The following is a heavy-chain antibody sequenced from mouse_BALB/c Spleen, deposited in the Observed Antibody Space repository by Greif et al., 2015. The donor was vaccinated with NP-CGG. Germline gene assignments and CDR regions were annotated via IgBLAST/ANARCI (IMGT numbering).Heavy chain of an antibody. CDR2: ISDGGSYT. CDR3: ARDKGRYDRDYAMDY. V-gene: IGHV5-4*02. D-gene: IGHD2-14*01. Sequence: EVMLVESGGGLVKPGGSLKLSCAASGFTFSDYYMYWVRQTPEKRLEWVATISDGGSYTYYPDSVKGRFTISRDNAKNNLYLQMSSLKSEDTAMYYCARDKGRYDRDYAMDYWGQGTSVTVSS. J-gene: IGHJ4*01. CDR1: GFTFSDYY.